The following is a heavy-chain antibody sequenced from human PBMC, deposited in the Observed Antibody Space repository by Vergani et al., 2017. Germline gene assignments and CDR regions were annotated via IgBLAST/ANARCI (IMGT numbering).Heavy chain of an antibody. D-gene: IGHD2-21*01. CDR2: MNPDSGNT. J-gene: IGHJ5*02. V-gene: IGHV1-8*01. Sequence: QVQLVQSGAAVKEPGASVTVSCTTSGYTFTSYDINWVRQAAGQGLAWMGLMNPDSGNTGFALKFQGRVTMTRDSSISTAYMELSSLGSEDTALYYSARGPSLIFTSEPYSWDRWGLGTLFTFSS. CDR3: ARGPSLIFTSEPYSWDR. CDR1: GYTFTSYD.